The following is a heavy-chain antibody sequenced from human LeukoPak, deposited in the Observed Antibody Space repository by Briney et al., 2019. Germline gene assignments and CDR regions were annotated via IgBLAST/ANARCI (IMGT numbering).Heavy chain of an antibody. J-gene: IGHJ4*02. D-gene: IGHD3-16*01. CDR1: GYTFTINH. CDR2: INPSGDST. CDR3: AKLATSDTGETY. Sequence: GASLKVSCKASGYTFTINHIHWVRQAPGQGLEWMGVINPSGDSTTYAQNFQGRVTMTRDTSTSTVYMELRSLRSEDTAIYYCAKLATSDTGETYWGQGTLVTVSS. V-gene: IGHV1-46*01.